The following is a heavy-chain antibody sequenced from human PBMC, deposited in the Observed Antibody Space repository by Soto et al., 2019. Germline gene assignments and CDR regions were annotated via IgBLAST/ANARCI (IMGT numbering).Heavy chain of an antibody. Sequence: EVQLVESGGGLVQPGGSLRLSCSASGFTFSTYWMSWVRQAPGKGLEWVANIKQDGSEKYYVDSVKGRFTISRDNAKNSLYLQMNSLRAEDTAVYYCARDSLGYCISTSCYWSEDYWGQGTLVTVSS. J-gene: IGHJ4*02. CDR2: IKQDGSEK. D-gene: IGHD2-2*01. CDR3: ARDSLGYCISTSCYWSEDY. CDR1: GFTFSTYW. V-gene: IGHV3-7*03.